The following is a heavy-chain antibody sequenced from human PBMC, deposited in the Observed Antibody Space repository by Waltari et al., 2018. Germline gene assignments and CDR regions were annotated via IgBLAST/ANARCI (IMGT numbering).Heavy chain of an antibody. CDR2: MSYSGAT. V-gene: IGHV4-39*01. CDR1: GVSITSNRHY. D-gene: IGHD5-12*01. J-gene: IGHJ3*01. Sequence: QVQVQESGPGLVKPSETLSLTCSVSGVSITSNRHYWGWIRQPPGQGLEWIGTMSYSGATYSSPSLKSRVTLSRDTSENQLSLKLGSVTAADTAVYYCATYIGASLGTAAFDVWGQGTTVTVSS. CDR3: ATYIGASLGTAAFDV.